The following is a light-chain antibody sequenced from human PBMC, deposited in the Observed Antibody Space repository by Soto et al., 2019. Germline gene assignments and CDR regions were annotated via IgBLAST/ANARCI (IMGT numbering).Light chain of an antibody. Sequence: EIVLTQSPGTLSLSPGDRATLSCRASQSVSSSYLAWYQQKPGQAPRLLIYGASSRATGIPDRFSGIGSATDFTLTISRLEPEACAVYYCQQYGTSPFTFGPGTKVDIK. V-gene: IGKV3-20*01. CDR1: QSVSSSY. CDR2: GAS. CDR3: QQYGTSPFT. J-gene: IGKJ3*01.